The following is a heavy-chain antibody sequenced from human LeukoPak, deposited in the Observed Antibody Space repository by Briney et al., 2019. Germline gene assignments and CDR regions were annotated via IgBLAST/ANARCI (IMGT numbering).Heavy chain of an antibody. CDR1: GFTFSSYA. CDR3: AKHSGWSLLNAFDI. CDR2: ISGSGGST. D-gene: IGHD6-19*01. J-gene: IGHJ3*02. Sequence: GGSLRLSCLTSGFTFSSYAMSWVRQAPGKGLEWVSAISGSGGSTYYADSVKGRLTISRDNSKNTLYLQMNSLRAEDTAVYYCAKHSGWSLLNAFDIWGQGTMVTVSS. V-gene: IGHV3-23*01.